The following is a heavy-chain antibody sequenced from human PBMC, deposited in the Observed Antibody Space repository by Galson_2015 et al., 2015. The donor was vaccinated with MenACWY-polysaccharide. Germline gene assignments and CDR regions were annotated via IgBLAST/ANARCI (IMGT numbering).Heavy chain of an antibody. Sequence: SLRLSCAASGFTFSDYYMSWIRQAPGKGLEWVSYISSSGSTIYYADSVKGRFTISRDNAKNSLYLQMNSLRAEDTAVYYCASLDGVFGVVADAFDIWGQGTMVTVSS. CDR3: ASLDGVFGVVADAFDI. J-gene: IGHJ3*02. V-gene: IGHV3-11*01. CDR2: ISSSGSTI. CDR1: GFTFSDYY. D-gene: IGHD3-3*01.